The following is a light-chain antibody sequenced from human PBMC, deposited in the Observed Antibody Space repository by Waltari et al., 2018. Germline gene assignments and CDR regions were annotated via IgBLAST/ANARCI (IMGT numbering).Light chain of an antibody. Sequence: DIVLTQSPAILSLSPGERASLSCRVSQSVTNYLAWYQQKPGQAPRLLIYDTSNRATGIPARFSGSGFGTDFTLTISSLEPEDFAVYYCQQRRDWPLTFGGGTKVEIK. CDR2: DTS. CDR3: QQRRDWPLT. CDR1: QSVTNY. V-gene: IGKV3-11*01. J-gene: IGKJ4*01.